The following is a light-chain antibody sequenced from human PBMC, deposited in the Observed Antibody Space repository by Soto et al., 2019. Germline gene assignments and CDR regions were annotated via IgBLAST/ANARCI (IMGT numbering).Light chain of an antibody. J-gene: IGKJ1*01. CDR1: LLVSSY. V-gene: IGKV3-11*01. CDR3: QQRSHWPWT. Sequence: EIVLTQSPATLSLSPGERATLSCRASLLVSSYLAWYQQKPGQAPRLLMYEASTRATGIPARFSGGGSGTDFTLHSSSREPEDFAVYYCQQRSHWPWTFGQGTKVEIK. CDR2: EAS.